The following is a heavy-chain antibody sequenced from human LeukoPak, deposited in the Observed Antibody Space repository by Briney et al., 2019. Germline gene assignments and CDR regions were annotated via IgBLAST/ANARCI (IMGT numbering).Heavy chain of an antibody. V-gene: IGHV3-7*01. Sequence: GGSLRLSCAASGFTFSSSWMSWVRQAPGKGLEWVANIKQDGSEKYYVYSVRGRFTISRDNAKNSLYLQMNSLRAEDTAVYYCARQISSFGVITYYFDYWGQGTLVTVSS. CDR3: ARQISSFGVITYYFDY. J-gene: IGHJ4*02. D-gene: IGHD3-3*01. CDR1: GFTFSSSW. CDR2: IKQDGSEK.